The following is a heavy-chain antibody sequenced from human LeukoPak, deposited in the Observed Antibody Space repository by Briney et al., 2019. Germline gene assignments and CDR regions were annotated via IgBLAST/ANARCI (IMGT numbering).Heavy chain of an antibody. D-gene: IGHD1-1*01. CDR2: ISWNSGSI. CDR3: AKVGPDPVQLELFDY. J-gene: IGHJ4*02. V-gene: IGHV3-9*01. CDR1: GFTFDDYA. Sequence: PGGSLRLSCAASGFTFDDYAMHWVRQAPGKGLEWVSGISWNSGSIGYADSVKGRFTISRDNAKNSLYLQMNSLRAEDTAVYYCAKVGPDPVQLELFDYWGQGTLVTVSS.